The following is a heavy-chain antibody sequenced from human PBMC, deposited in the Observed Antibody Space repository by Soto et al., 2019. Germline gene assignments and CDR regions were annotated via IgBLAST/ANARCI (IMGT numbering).Heavy chain of an antibody. CDR3: AREDRDRETGLVPAAIDGMDV. CDR2: IIPIFGIA. D-gene: IGHD2-2*01. Sequence: QVQLVQSGAEVKKPGSSVKVSCKASGGTFSRYSITWVRQAPGHGLEWIGRIIPIFGIASYAQKFQGRVTITADDSTSSVYMQLSSLRADDAAVYYCAREDRDRETGLVPAAIDGMDVWGQGTTVTVSS. J-gene: IGHJ6*02. V-gene: IGHV1-69*08. CDR1: GGTFSRYS.